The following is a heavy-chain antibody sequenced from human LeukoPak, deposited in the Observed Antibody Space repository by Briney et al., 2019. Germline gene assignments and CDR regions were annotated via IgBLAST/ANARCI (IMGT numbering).Heavy chain of an antibody. J-gene: IGHJ4*02. CDR3: ARDEGIPGTTWGANFHY. CDR1: GYSFTSYY. V-gene: IGHV1-46*01. CDR2: INHSAGST. D-gene: IGHD1-20*01. Sequence: ASVTVSCKASGYSFTSYYMHWVRQAPGHGLEWMGIINHSAGSTVYAQKFQGRVTMTRDMSASTVYMELSSLRYEDTALYYCARDEGIPGTTWGANFHYWGQGTLVTVSS.